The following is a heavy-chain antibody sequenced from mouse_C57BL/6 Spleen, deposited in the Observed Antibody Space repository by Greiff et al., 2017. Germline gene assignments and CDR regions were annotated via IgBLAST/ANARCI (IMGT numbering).Heavy chain of an antibody. J-gene: IGHJ3*01. CDR2: IWSDGST. CDR1: GFSLTSYG. D-gene: IGHD2-4*01. V-gene: IGHV2-6-1*01. Sequence: VKLMESGPGLVAPSPSLSITCTASGFSLTSYGVHWVRQPPGKGLEWLVVIWSDGSTTYNSALKSRLSISKDNSKSQVFLKMNSLQTDDTAMYYGARHKGDYDAAWFADWGQGTLVTVSA. CDR3: ARHKGDYDAAWFAD.